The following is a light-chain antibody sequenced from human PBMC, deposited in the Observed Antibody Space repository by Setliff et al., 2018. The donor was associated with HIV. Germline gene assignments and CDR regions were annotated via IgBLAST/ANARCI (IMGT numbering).Light chain of an antibody. CDR3: QHYYSPPYT. CDR2: WAS. CDR1: QSVLYISNNKNY. J-gene: IGKJ2*01. V-gene: IGKV4-1*01. Sequence: DIVMIQSPDSLTVSLGERATINCKSSQSVLYISNNKNYLTWYQHKAGQSPKLLISWASTRGPGVPDRFTGSGSGTDFNLTISSLQAEDVAVYYCQHYYSPPYTFGQGTKVDIK.